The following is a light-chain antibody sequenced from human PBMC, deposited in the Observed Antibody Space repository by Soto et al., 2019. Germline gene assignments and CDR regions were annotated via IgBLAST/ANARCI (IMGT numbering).Light chain of an antibody. CDR2: YDS. CDR3: QVWDSSSDRDVV. CDR1: NIGSKS. J-gene: IGLJ2*01. Sequence: SYELTQSPSVSVAPGKTARITCGGNNIGSKSVHWYQQKPGQAPVLVIYYDSDRPSGIPERLSGSNAGNTATLTISRVEAGDEADYYCQVWDSSSDRDVVFGGGTKLTVL. V-gene: IGLV3-21*04.